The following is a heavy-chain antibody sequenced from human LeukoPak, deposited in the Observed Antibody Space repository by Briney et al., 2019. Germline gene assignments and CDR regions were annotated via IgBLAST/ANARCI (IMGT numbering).Heavy chain of an antibody. CDR1: GFTFSSYA. CDR3: AKVPHSWGLFDS. D-gene: IGHD3-16*01. J-gene: IGHJ4*02. V-gene: IGHV3-30*02. CDR2: IRDNGSTR. Sequence: GGSLRLSCAASGFTFSSYAMHWVRQAPGKGLEWMAFIRDNGSTRYYADSVKGRFTVSRDNSKNTLYLQMDSLRTEDTAVYFCAKVPHSWGLFDSWGQGTLVTVSS.